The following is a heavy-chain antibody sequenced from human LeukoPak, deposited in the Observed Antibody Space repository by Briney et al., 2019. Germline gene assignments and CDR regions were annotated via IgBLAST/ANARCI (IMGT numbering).Heavy chain of an antibody. Sequence: PGRSLRLSCAASGFTFTSYVMHWGRQAPGKGLQWVALISYDGSNKYYADSVKGRFTISRDNSKNTLYLQMNSLRAEDTAVYYCARPRGAAAGTFGFDPWGQGTLVTVSS. CDR1: GFTFTSYV. CDR3: ARPRGAAAGTFGFDP. D-gene: IGHD6-13*01. CDR2: ISYDGSNK. J-gene: IGHJ5*02. V-gene: IGHV3-30*03.